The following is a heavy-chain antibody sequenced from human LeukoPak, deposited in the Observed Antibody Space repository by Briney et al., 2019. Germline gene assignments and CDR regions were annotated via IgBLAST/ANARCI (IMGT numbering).Heavy chain of an antibody. V-gene: IGHV4-34*01. CDR2: INHSGST. CDR3: ARESLLRYFDWLVDAFDI. D-gene: IGHD3-9*01. CDR1: GGSFSGYY. Sequence: SETLSLTCAVYGGSFSGYYWSWILQPPGKGLEWIGEINHSGSTNYNPSLKSRVTISVDTSKNQFSLKLSSVTAADTAVYYCARESLLRYFDWLVDAFDIWGQGTMVTVSS. J-gene: IGHJ3*02.